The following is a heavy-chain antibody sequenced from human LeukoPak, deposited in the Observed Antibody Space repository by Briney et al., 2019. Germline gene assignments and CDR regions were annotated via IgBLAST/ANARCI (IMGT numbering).Heavy chain of an antibody. D-gene: IGHD2-21*02. CDR3: AKHRRSTLVTAYFDS. CDR1: GFTFSTLA. J-gene: IGHJ4*02. CDR2: ISSRGDDT. V-gene: IGHV3-23*01. Sequence: GGSLRLSCTASGFTFSTLAMSWVRQAPGKGLEWGSSISSRGDDTSYADSGKGRFTISRDKSKNTLYLQLNSLRVDDAAIYYCAKHRRSTLVTAYFDSWGQGTLVTVSS.